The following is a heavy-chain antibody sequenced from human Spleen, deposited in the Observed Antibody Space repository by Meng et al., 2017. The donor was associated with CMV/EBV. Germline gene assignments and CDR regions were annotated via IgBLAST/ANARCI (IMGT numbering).Heavy chain of an antibody. CDR1: GGSISSYY. CDR2: IYDNERT. Sequence: SETLSLTCTVSGGSISSYYWSWIRQPPGKGLEWLGYIYDNERTSYNPSLKSRLTISLDTSKNQFSLNLSSVTAADTAVYYCAREWSLALFNWFDPWGQGILVTVSS. D-gene: IGHD2-8*01. J-gene: IGHJ5*02. V-gene: IGHV4-59*01. CDR3: AREWSLALFNWFDP.